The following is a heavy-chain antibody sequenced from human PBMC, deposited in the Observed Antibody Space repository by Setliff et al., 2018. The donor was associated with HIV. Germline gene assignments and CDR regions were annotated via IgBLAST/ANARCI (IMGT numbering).Heavy chain of an antibody. D-gene: IGHD2-15*01. V-gene: IGHV3-7*03. CDR2: IKDDGREE. Sequence: GGSLRLSCAASGFTFSRHWMSWVRQAPGKGLEWVASIKDDGREEDYADSVKGRFTISRDNSKNTLYLQMNSLRAEDTAVYYCARDRTCSGGSCYGTWGQGTMVTVSS. J-gene: IGHJ5*02. CDR1: GFTFSRHW. CDR3: ARDRTCSGGSCYGT.